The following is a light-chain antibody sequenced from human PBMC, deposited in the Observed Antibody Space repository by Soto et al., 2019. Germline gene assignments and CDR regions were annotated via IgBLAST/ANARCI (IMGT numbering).Light chain of an antibody. Sequence: QSALTQPASVSGSPGQSITISCTGTSSDVGSYNLVSWYQHHPGKAPKLLIFEGSKRPSGVSSRFSGSKSGNTASLTISGLQIEDEADYFCGSFSSTRIWLFGGGTQLTVL. CDR3: GSFSSTRIWL. J-gene: IGLJ2*01. CDR2: EGS. V-gene: IGLV2-14*02. CDR1: SSDVGSYNL.